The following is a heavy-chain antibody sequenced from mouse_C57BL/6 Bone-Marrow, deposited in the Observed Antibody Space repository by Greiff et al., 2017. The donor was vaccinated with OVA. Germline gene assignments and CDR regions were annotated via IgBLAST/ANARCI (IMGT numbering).Heavy chain of an antibody. CDR2: IYPRSGNT. J-gene: IGHJ2*01. CDR1: GYTFTSYG. D-gene: IGHD1-1*01. V-gene: IGHV1-81*01. CDR3: ARPNLLLRGNYFDY. Sequence: QVQLQQSGAELARPGASVKLSCKASGYTFTSYGISWVKQRTGQGLEWIGEIYPRSGNTYYNEKFKGKATLTADKSSSTAYMELRSLTSEDSAVYFCARPNLLLRGNYFDYWGQGTTLTVSS.